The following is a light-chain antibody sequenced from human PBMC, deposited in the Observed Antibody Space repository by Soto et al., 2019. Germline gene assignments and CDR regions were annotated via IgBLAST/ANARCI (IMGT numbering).Light chain of an antibody. CDR3: QQRNNWPLT. V-gene: IGKV3-11*01. CDR2: EAL. J-gene: IGKJ4*02. Sequence: VFTQSPFTLSFYPLEIATLSCRASRSISTYLAWYQQKPGQAPRLLIYEALNRATGIPARFSGSGSGTDFTLTISSLEPEDFAVYYCQQRNNWPLTFGGGTKVDIK. CDR1: RSISTY.